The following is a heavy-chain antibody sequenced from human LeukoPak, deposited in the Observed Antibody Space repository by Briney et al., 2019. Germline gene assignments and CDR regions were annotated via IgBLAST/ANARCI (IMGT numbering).Heavy chain of an antibody. J-gene: IGHJ4*02. CDR2: IYTSGST. CDR1: GGSIISYY. Sequence: PSETLSLTCTVSGGSIISYYWSWIRQPAGKGLEWIGRIYTSGSTNYNPFLKSRVTMSVDTSKNQFSLKLSSVTAADTAVYHCARDLIVPVALTGSGSYSTDYWGQGTLVTVSS. D-gene: IGHD3-10*01. CDR3: ARDLIVPVALTGSGSYSTDY. V-gene: IGHV4-4*07.